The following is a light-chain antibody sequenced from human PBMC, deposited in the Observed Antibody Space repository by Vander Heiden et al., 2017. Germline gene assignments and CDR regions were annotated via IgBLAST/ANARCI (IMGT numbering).Light chain of an antibody. Sequence: EIALTQSPATLSLSPRERATLSCTASQSVSSSYLAWYQQKPGQAPRLLIYGASSRATGIPDRFSGSGSGTDFTLTISRLEPEDVAVYYCQQDGSSPLTFGGGTKVEIK. J-gene: IGKJ4*01. CDR3: QQDGSSPLT. V-gene: IGKV3-20*01. CDR2: GAS. CDR1: QSVSSSY.